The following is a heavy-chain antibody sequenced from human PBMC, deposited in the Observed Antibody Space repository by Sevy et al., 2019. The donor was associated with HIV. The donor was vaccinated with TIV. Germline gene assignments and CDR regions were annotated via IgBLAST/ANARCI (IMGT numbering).Heavy chain of an antibody. Sequence: GSLRLSCTASGFTFSSAWMSWVRQAPGKGLEWIGRIKSEFDGGAIDYAAPVKGRFTISREDSKNTVYLQMNSLKTEDTAVYYCITDPAYRGYDEEVINYYFYGMDVWGQGTTVTVSS. CDR1: GFTFSSAW. CDR2: IKSEFDGGAI. D-gene: IGHD5-12*01. V-gene: IGHV3-15*01. J-gene: IGHJ6*02. CDR3: ITDPAYRGYDEEVINYYFYGMDV.